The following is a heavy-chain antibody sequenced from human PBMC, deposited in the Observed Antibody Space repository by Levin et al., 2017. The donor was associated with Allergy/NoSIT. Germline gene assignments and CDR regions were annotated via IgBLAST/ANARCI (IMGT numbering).Heavy chain of an antibody. CDR2: ISGSGGTT. CDR3: AKDRLRCTGDN. CDR1: GFTFSSSA. D-gene: IGHD4-17*01. Sequence: GGSLRLSCVASGFTFSSSAMSWVRQAPGKGLEWVSAISGSGGTTYYADSVKGRFTISRDNSKNTLYLQMNSLRAEDTAVYYCAKDRLRCTGDNWGQGILVTVSS. J-gene: IGHJ4*02. V-gene: IGHV3-23*01.